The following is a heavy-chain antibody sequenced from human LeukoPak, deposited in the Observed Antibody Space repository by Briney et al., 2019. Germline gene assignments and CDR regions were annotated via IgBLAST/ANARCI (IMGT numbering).Heavy chain of an antibody. D-gene: IGHD3-10*01. J-gene: IGHJ4*02. V-gene: IGHV3-20*04. Sequence: GGSLRLSCAASGFTFDDYGMTWVRQAPGKGLEWVSGINWNGVSTGYADSVKGRFTISRDNVKNSLYLQMNSLRAEDTALYYCARLHGSGSYYNPSDYWGQGTLVTVSS. CDR3: ARLHGSGSYYNPSDY. CDR2: INWNGVST. CDR1: GFTFDDYG.